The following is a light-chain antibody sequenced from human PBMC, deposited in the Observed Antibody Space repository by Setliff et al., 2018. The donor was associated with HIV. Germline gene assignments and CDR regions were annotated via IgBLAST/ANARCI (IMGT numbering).Light chain of an antibody. CDR3: CSYGGRLYV. Sequence: QSALTQPPSASGSPGQSVAISCTGTSSDIGSHNHVSWYQQYPGKAPKLMIYELSQRPSGVPDRFSGSKSGNTASLTVSGLQAEDEAVYYCCSYGGRLYVFGTGTKVTVL. V-gene: IGLV2-8*01. J-gene: IGLJ1*01. CDR1: SSDIGSHNH. CDR2: ELS.